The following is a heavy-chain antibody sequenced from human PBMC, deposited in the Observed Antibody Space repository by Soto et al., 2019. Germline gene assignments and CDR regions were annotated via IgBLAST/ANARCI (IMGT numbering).Heavy chain of an antibody. CDR3: ARRHSSSSAFDP. D-gene: IGHD6-13*01. CDR2: IDPSDSYT. Sequence: GESLKISCKGSGYSFTSYWISWVRQMPGKGLEWMGRIDPSDSYTNYSPSFQGHVTISADKSISTAYLQWSSLKASDTAMYYCARRHSSSSAFDPWGQGTLVTRLL. CDR1: GYSFTSYW. J-gene: IGHJ5*02. V-gene: IGHV5-10-1*01.